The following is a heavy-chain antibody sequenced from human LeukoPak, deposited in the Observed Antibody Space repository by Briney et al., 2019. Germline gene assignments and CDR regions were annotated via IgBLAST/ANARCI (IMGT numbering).Heavy chain of an antibody. V-gene: IGHV4-61*02. D-gene: IGHD3-22*01. CDR3: ARDGGNYYDSSGYRTWSGFDP. CDR1: GGSISSGSYY. J-gene: IGHJ5*02. CDR2: IYTSGST. Sequence: SETLSLTCTVSGGSISSGSYYWSWIRQPAGKGLEWIGRIYTSGSTNYNPSLKSRVTISVDTSKNQFSLKLSSVTAADTAVYYCARDGGNYYDSSGYRTWSGFDPWGQGTLVTVSS.